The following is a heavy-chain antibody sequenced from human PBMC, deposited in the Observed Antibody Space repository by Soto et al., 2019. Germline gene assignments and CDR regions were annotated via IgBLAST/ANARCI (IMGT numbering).Heavy chain of an antibody. Sequence: QVPLVQSGAEVKKPGSSVKVSCKASGGTFSSYAISWVRQAPGQGLEWMGGIIPIFGTANYAQKFQGRVTITADESTSTAYMELSSLRSEDTAVYYCYYYDSSGYYSSFDYWGQGTLVTVSS. D-gene: IGHD3-22*01. J-gene: IGHJ4*02. V-gene: IGHV1-69*01. CDR3: YYYDSSGYYSSFDY. CDR2: IIPIFGTA. CDR1: GGTFSSYA.